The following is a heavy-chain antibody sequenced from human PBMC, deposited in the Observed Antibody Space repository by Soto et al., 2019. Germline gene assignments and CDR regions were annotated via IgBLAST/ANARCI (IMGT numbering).Heavy chain of an antibody. J-gene: IGHJ4*02. CDR3: ASWAGQARDFGGPSDY. CDR1: GFLFSSHG. D-gene: IGHD4-17*01. Sequence: GASVKVSCKASGFLFSSHGVNWVRRAPGQGLEWMGWIGGYNGNTNYAQKFQGRVTMTTDTSTNTAYMELRSLRSDDMAMYYCASWAGQARDFGGPSDYWGQGTLVTVSS. CDR2: IGGYNGNT. V-gene: IGHV1-18*03.